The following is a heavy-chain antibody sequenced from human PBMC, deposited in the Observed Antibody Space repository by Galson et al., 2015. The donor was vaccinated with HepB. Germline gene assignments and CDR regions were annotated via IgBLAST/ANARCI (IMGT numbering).Heavy chain of an antibody. V-gene: IGHV1-69*02. D-gene: IGHD3-9*01. Sequence: SVKVSCKASGGTFSSYTISWVRQAPGQGLEWMGRIIPILGIANYAQKFQGRVTITADKSTSTAYMELSSLRSEDTAVYYCARVGRRYDILTGYPNWFDPWGQGTLVTVSS. J-gene: IGHJ5*02. CDR3: ARVGRRYDILTGYPNWFDP. CDR1: GGTFSSYT. CDR2: IIPILGIA.